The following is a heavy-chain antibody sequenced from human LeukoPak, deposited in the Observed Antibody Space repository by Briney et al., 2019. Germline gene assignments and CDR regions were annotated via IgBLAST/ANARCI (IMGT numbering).Heavy chain of an antibody. CDR3: ARFAQGYCSSTSCYIPRS. J-gene: IGHJ4*02. V-gene: IGHV3-7*01. CDR2: IKQDGSEK. CDR1: GFTFSSYG. Sequence: SGGSLRLSCSASGFTFSSYGMHWVRQAPGKGLEWVANIKQDGSEKYYVDSVKGRFTISRDNAKNSLYLQMNSLRAEDTAVYYCARFAQGYCSSTSCYIPRSGGQGTLVTVSS. D-gene: IGHD2-2*02.